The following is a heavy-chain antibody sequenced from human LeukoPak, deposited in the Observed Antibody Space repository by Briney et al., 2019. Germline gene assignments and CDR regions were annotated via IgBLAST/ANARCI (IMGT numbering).Heavy chain of an antibody. Sequence: GGSLRVSCAASGFSFSDYYMSWIRQAPGKRLEWVSYISSSGSTIYYADSVKGRFTISRDNAKNSLYLQMNSLRAEDTAVYYCARDIPTLAARPDYFDYWGQGTLVTVSS. CDR1: GFSFSDYY. CDR3: ARDIPTLAARPDYFDY. V-gene: IGHV3-11*01. J-gene: IGHJ4*02. CDR2: ISSSGSTI. D-gene: IGHD6-6*01.